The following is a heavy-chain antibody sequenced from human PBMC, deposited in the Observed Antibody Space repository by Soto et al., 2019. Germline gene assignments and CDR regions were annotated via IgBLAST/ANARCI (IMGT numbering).Heavy chain of an antibody. J-gene: IGHJ6*02. CDR1: GGTFSSFT. CDR3: ARDPYHVLMVNAPNLYGMDV. D-gene: IGHD2-8*01. V-gene: IGHV1-69*04. CDR2: IIPILGIA. Sequence: SVKVSCKASGGTFSSFTISWVRQAPGQGLEWMGRIIPILGIANYAQKFQGRVTITADKSTSTAYMELSSLRSEDTAVYYCARDPYHVLMVNAPNLYGMDVWGQGTTVTVSS.